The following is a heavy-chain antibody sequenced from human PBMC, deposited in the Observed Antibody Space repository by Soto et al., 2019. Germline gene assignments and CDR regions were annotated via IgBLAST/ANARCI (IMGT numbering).Heavy chain of an antibody. J-gene: IGHJ4*02. D-gene: IGHD6-19*01. Sequence: QVQLVQSGAEEKKPGASVKVSCKASGYTFTGYAMHWVRQAPGQRLEWMGWINAGNGNTKYSQKLQGRVTITRDTSACTAYMELSSLRSEATTVYYCARAVAVAADFDYWGQGPLVTVSS. CDR1: GYTFTGYA. V-gene: IGHV1-3*05. CDR3: ARAVAVAADFDY. CDR2: INAGNGNT.